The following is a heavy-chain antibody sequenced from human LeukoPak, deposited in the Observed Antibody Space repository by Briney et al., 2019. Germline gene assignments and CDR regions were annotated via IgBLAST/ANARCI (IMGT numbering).Heavy chain of an antibody. J-gene: IGHJ4*02. D-gene: IGHD6-19*01. CDR2: ISGSAATI. CDR1: GFSFSSYE. Sequence: PGGSLSLSCAASGFSFSSYEMNWVRQAPGKGLEWHSHISGSAATIYYADSVKGRFIISRDNAKNSLYLQMDSLRAEDTAIYYCARAGLDYWGQGTLVTVSS. CDR3: ARAGLDY. V-gene: IGHV3-48*03.